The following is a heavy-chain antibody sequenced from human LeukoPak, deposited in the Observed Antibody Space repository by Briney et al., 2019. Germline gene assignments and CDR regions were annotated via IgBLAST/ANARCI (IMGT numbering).Heavy chain of an antibody. Sequence: GSLRLSCAASGFTFSSYAMSWVRQAPGKGLEWIGSIYYSGSTYYNPSLKSRVTISVDTSKNQFSLKLSSVTAADTAVYYCARDGPGDGVRGVTYWGQGTLVTVSS. CDR1: GFTFSSYA. V-gene: IGHV4-39*07. CDR2: IYYSGST. J-gene: IGHJ4*02. CDR3: ARDGPGDGVRGVTY. D-gene: IGHD3-10*01.